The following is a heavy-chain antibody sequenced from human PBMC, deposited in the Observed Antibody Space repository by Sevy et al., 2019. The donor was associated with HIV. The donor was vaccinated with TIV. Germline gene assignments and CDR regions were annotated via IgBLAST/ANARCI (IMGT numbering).Heavy chain of an antibody. Sequence: SETLSLTCTVSGGSISSYYWSWIRQPAGKGLEWIGRIYTSGSTNYNPSLKSRVTMSVDTCKNQFSLKLSSVTAADTAVYYCARVRAGTYGSGRYSWWFDTWGQGPLVTVSS. CDR3: ARVRAGTYGSGRYSWWFDT. CDR1: GGSISSYY. D-gene: IGHD3-10*01. V-gene: IGHV4-4*07. CDR2: IYTSGST. J-gene: IGHJ5*02.